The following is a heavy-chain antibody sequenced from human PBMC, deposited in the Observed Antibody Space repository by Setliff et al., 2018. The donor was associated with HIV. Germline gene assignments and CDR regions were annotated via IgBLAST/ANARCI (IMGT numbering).Heavy chain of an antibody. CDR3: AYTPRFSYDSGSYSLLRRAFDI. V-gene: IGHV2-5*01. D-gene: IGHD3-10*01. CDR1: GFSLRTSGVG. CDR2: IYGNDDK. J-gene: IGHJ3*02. Sequence: GSGPTLVNPTQTLTLTCTFSGFSLRTSGVGVGWIRQPPGKALEWLALIYGNDDKRYSQSLKSRVTITKDTSKNHVVLTMTKMYPVDTATYYCAYTPRFSYDSGSYSLLRRAFDIWGQGTMVTVSS.